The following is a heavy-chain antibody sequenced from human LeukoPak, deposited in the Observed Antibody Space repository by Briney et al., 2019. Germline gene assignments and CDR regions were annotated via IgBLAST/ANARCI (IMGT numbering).Heavy chain of an antibody. V-gene: IGHV3-23*01. J-gene: IGHJ4*02. CDR2: ISGNAGST. CDR1: GFTLSSYA. D-gene: IGHD3-22*01. Sequence: GGSLRLSCTASGFTLSSYAMSWVRQAPGKGLEWVSLISGNAGSTYYADSVKGRFTISRDNSKNTLYLQMNSLRAEDTAVYYCAKVPPNYDSSGFFTYWGQGTLVTVSS. CDR3: AKVPPNYDSSGFFTY.